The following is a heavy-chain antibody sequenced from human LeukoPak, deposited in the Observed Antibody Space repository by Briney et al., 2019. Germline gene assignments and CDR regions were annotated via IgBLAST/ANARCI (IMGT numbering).Heavy chain of an antibody. Sequence: PSETLSLTCTVSGGSISSTSYYWGWIRQPPGQGLVWFVSMYYRGSTYSNPSLKSRVTISIDTSKNQFSLKLSSVTAADTSVYYCARMTTIGSYYIDNWGQGTLVTVSS. CDR3: ARMTTIGSYYIDN. V-gene: IGHV4-39*01. CDR2: MYYRGST. D-gene: IGHD5-24*01. CDR1: GGSISSTSYY. J-gene: IGHJ4*02.